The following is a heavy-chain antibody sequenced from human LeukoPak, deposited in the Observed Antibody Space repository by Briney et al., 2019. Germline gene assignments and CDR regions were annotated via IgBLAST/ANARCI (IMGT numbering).Heavy chain of an antibody. J-gene: IGHJ3*02. V-gene: IGHV4-4*07. D-gene: IGHD3-3*01. Sequence: PSETQSLTCTVSGGSISSYYWSWIRQPAGKGLEWIGRIYTSGSTNYNPSLKSRVTMSVDTSKNQFSLKLSSVTAADTAVYYCARALITIFGVVIPDAFDIWGQGTMVTVSS. CDR2: IYTSGST. CDR3: ARALITIFGVVIPDAFDI. CDR1: GGSISSYY.